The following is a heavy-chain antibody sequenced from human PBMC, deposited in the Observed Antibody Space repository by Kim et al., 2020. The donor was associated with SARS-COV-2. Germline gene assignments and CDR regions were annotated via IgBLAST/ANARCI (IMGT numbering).Heavy chain of an antibody. J-gene: IGHJ6*02. CDR3: ARDGYGSGSLTYYYYYGMDV. V-gene: IGHV1-69*13. CDR2: IIPIFGTA. D-gene: IGHD3-10*01. Sequence: SVKVSCKASGGTFSSYAISWVRQAPGQGLEWMGGIIPIFGTANYAQKFQGRVTITADESTSTAYMELSSLRSEDTAVYYCARDGYGSGSLTYYYYYGMDVWGQGTTVTVSS. CDR1: GGTFSSYA.